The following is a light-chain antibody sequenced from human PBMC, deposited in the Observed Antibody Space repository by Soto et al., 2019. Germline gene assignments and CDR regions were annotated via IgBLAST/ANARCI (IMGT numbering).Light chain of an antibody. CDR3: QQSYSTPIT. V-gene: IGKV3-15*01. Sequence: EIVMTQSPASPSVSPGERATLSCRASQNVNSNLAWYQQKPGQAPRFLIYGASTRATGIPARFSGSGSGTDFTLTISSLQPEDFATYYCQQSYSTPITFGQGTRLEI. CDR2: GAS. J-gene: IGKJ5*01. CDR1: QNVNSN.